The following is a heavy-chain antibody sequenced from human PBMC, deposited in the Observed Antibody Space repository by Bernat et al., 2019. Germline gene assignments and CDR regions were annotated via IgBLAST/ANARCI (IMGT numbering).Heavy chain of an antibody. Sequence: QMQLEESGPGLLKPSETLSLNCSVSCGSISITSYYWGWVRQPPGEGLEWIGTVYYSGTTNFSPSLKSRATISVDTSKNQFSLKLSSVTATDTAVYYCARRGGVTTDYYYMDVWGKGTTVTVSS. V-gene: IGHV4-39*01. CDR1: CGSISITSYY. CDR2: VYYSGTT. D-gene: IGHD4-17*01. CDR3: ARRGGVTTDYYYMDV. J-gene: IGHJ6*03.